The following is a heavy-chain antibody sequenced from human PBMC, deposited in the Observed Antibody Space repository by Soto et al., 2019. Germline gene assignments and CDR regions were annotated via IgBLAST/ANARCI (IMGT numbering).Heavy chain of an antibody. Sequence: GESLKISCKGSGYSFTSYWIGWVRQMPGKCLEWMGIIYLGDSDTRYSPSFQGQVTISADKSISTAYLQWSSLKASDTAMYYCARADFWSGYSYYMDIWGKGTTVTVSS. CDR3: ARADFWSGYSYYMDI. CDR1: GYSFTSYW. J-gene: IGHJ6*03. V-gene: IGHV5-51*01. CDR2: IYLGDSDT. D-gene: IGHD3-3*01.